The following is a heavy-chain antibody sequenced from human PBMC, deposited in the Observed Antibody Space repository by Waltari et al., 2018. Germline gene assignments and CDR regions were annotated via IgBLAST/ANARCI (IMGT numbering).Heavy chain of an antibody. V-gene: IGHV3-30*18. CDR3: AKDGRAWFGSGISHFES. Sequence: QVQLVESGGGVVQPGKSVRLSCAASGFNFKTYGMHWVRQAPGKGLEWVAVIAYDGRNKVYVDAVKGRFSISRDDSKTTVYLQMNDLRPEDTATYYCAKDGRAWFGSGISHFESWGQGTLVTVSS. J-gene: IGHJ4*02. CDR2: IAYDGRNK. CDR1: GFNFKTYG. D-gene: IGHD3-16*01.